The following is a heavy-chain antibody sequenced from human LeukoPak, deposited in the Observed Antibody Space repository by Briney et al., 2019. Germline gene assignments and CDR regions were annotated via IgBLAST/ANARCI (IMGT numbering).Heavy chain of an antibody. V-gene: IGHV3-30*02. CDR1: GFTFSSYG. CDR2: IRYDGSNK. CDR3: AKGSQVVTAIHSLDY. J-gene: IGHJ4*02. Sequence: GGSLRLSCAASGFTFSSYGMHWVRQAPGKGLEWVAFIRYDGSNKYYADSVKGRFTISRDNSKNTLYLQMNSLRAEDTAVYYCAKGSQVVTAIHSLDYWGQGTLVTVSS. D-gene: IGHD2-21*02.